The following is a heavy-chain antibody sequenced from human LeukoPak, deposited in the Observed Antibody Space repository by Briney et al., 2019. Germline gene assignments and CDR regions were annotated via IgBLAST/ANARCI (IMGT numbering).Heavy chain of an antibody. CDR3: ARVRGWHFDY. V-gene: IGHV4-31*03. CDR1: GGSICSGGYN. D-gene: IGHD1-26*01. Sequence: SETLSLTCTVSGGSICSGGYNWSWIRQHPGKGLEWIGYIYYSGSTYYNPSLKSRVTISVDTSKNQFSLKLSSVTAAGTAVYYCARVRGWHFDYWGQGTLVTVSS. J-gene: IGHJ4*02. CDR2: IYYSGST.